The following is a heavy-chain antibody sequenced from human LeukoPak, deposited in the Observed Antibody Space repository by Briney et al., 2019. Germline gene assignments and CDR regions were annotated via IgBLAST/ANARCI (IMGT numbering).Heavy chain of an antibody. CDR3: VRDHVSPGLSNWFDP. CDR1: GGSINSYY. CDR2: IYYSGST. J-gene: IGHJ5*02. Sequence: SETLSLTCTVSGGSINSYYWNWIRQPPGKGLEWIGYIYYSGSTNYNPSLKSRVTISVDTSKNQFSLKVTSVTASDTAMYYCVRDHVSPGLSNWFDPWGQGTLVTVSS. D-gene: IGHD3-16*01. V-gene: IGHV4-59*12.